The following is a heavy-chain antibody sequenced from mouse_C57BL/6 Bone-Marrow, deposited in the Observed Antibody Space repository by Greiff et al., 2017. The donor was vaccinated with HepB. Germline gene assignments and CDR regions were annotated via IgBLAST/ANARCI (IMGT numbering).Heavy chain of an antibody. Sequence: QVQLQQSGPGLVQPSQSLSITCTVSGFSLTSYGVHWVRQSPGKGLEWLGVIWSGGSTDYNAAFISRLSISKDNSKSQVFFKMNSLQADDTAIYYCARKGNWDFWYFDVWGTGTTVTVSS. CDR2: IWSGGST. CDR3: ARKGNWDFWYFDV. V-gene: IGHV2-2*01. J-gene: IGHJ1*03. D-gene: IGHD4-1*01. CDR1: GFSLTSYG.